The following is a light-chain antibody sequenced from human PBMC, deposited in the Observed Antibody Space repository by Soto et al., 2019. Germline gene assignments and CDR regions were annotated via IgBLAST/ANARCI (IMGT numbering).Light chain of an antibody. CDR2: LNSDGSH. V-gene: IGLV4-69*01. CDR3: QTWGTGIRV. CDR1: SGHSSYA. Sequence: QLVLTQSASASASLGASVNLTCTLSSGHSSYAIAWHQQQPEKGPRYLMKLNSDGSHSKGDGIPDRFSGSSSGAERYLTISSLQSEDEADYYCQTWGTGIRVFGGGTKLTVL. J-gene: IGLJ2*01.